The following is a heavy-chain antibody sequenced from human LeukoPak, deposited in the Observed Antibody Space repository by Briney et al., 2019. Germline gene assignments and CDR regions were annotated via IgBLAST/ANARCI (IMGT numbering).Heavy chain of an antibody. CDR2: ISGNDGGT. J-gene: IGHJ3*02. CDR3: AKIRAPAYDI. V-gene: IGHV3-23*01. D-gene: IGHD3-3*02. Sequence: GGSLRLSCAASGFTFSSYGMTWVRQAPGKGLEWVSAISGNDGGTYYADSVKGRFTISRDNSKNTLYLQMNSLRAEDTAVYYCAKIRAPAYDIWGQGTMVTVSS. CDR1: GFTFSSYG.